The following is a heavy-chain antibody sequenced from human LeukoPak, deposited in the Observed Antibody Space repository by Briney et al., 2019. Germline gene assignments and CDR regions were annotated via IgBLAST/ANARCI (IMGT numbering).Heavy chain of an antibody. V-gene: IGHV4-59*01. CDR1: GGSISSYY. J-gene: IGHJ2*01. D-gene: IGHD6-19*01. CDR2: IYYSGST. Sequence: SETLSLTCTVSGGSISSYYWSWIRQPPGKGLEWIGYIYYSGSTNYNPSLKSRVTISVDTSKNQFFLKLSSVTAADTAVYYCARDKGSGWLDWYFDLWGRGTLVTVSS. CDR3: ARDKGSGWLDWYFDL.